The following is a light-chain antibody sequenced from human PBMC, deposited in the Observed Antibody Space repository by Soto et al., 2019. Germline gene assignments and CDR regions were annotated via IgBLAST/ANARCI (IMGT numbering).Light chain of an antibody. V-gene: IGLV1-40*01. CDR1: SSNIGAGFD. CDR2: GNT. J-gene: IGLJ1*01. Sequence: QSVLTQPPSVSGAPGQRVTISCTGSSSNIGAGFDVHWYQQLPGTAPKLLIYGNTNRPSGVPDRFSGSKSGTSASLAITGLQAEDEADYYCQSYDSSLNDYDVFGTGTKVTVL. CDR3: QSYDSSLNDYDV.